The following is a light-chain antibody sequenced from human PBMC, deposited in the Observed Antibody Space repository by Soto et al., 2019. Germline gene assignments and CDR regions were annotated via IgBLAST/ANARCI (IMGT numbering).Light chain of an antibody. V-gene: IGKV3-20*01. Sequence: EMVLTQSPGTLSLSPGERATLSCRASQSVSSSYLAWYQQKPGQAPRLLIYGASSRATGVPDRFSGSGPGTDFALTISTLEHEDFAVYYCQQYGSSPRFTFGPGTKVDIK. CDR2: GAS. J-gene: IGKJ3*01. CDR1: QSVSSSY. CDR3: QQYGSSPRFT.